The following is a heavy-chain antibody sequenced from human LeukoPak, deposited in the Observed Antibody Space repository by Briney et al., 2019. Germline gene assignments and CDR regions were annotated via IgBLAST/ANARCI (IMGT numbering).Heavy chain of an antibody. Sequence: PSETLSLTCSVSGDSISSGSYFWNWIRQPAGEGLEWIGRVSTTWSPNYNPSLKSRVTISVDTSKNQFSLKLSSVTAADTAVYYCARGGAELWSPSMWSSFLYYFDYWGQGTLVTVSS. CDR2: VSTTWSP. CDR3: ARGGAELWSPSMWSSFLYYFDY. CDR1: GDSISSGSYF. V-gene: IGHV4-61*02. J-gene: IGHJ4*02. D-gene: IGHD5-18*01.